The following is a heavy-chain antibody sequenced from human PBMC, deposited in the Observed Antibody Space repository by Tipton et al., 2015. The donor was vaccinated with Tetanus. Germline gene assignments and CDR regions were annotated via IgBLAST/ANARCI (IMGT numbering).Heavy chain of an antibody. CDR2: VHPSGST. V-gene: IGHV4-39*07. CDR3: ARGIDAYKTGNY. CDR1: GASSTSGDYY. J-gene: IGHJ4*02. Sequence: TLSLTCTVSGASSTSGDYYWAWIRQPPGKGLEWIGEVHPSGSTSYNPSLESRVTISIDTSKNQFSLKLTSLTAADTSVYFCARGIDAYKTGNYWGQGTLVTVSS. D-gene: IGHD5-24*01.